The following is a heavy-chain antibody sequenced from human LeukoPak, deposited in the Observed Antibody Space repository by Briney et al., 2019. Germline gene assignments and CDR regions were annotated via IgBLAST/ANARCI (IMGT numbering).Heavy chain of an antibody. CDR3: ARGSGWLDP. D-gene: IGHD1-26*01. J-gene: IGHJ5*02. Sequence: TGGSLTLSCAASGFTFSNYWMSWVRQAPEKGLEWVANIKEDGSVKYYVDSVKGRFTISRDNAKNSLYLHMNSLRVEDRAVHYCARGSGWLDPWGQGTLVTVFS. CDR1: GFTFSNYW. CDR2: IKEDGSVK. V-gene: IGHV3-7*05.